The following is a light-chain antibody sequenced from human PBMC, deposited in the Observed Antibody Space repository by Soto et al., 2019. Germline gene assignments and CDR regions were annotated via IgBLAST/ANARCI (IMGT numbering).Light chain of an antibody. CDR1: QRITTY. V-gene: IGKV1-39*01. CDR3: QQTYSTPYT. CDR2: TSG. J-gene: IGKJ2*01. Sequence: IQMTQSPSSLSVSLGDRVTITCRASQRITTYLNWYQQKPGNAPKLLITTSGTLQRGVPSRFSGSGSGTDFTLTITSLQREDFATYFCQQTYSTPYTFGQGTKLEIK.